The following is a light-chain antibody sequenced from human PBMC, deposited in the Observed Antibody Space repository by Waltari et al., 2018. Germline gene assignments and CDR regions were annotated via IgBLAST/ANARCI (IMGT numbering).Light chain of an antibody. CDR1: QSITTY. CDR2: GAS. V-gene: IGKV3-11*01. Sequence: DNVLTQSPATLSLSPGERATLSCRASQSITTYLAWYPRKPGQAPRLLIYGASNRATGIPARFSGGGSGTDFTLTISNLEPEDSAVYYCQQRSKWPLTFGGGTKVEIK. J-gene: IGKJ4*01. CDR3: QQRSKWPLT.